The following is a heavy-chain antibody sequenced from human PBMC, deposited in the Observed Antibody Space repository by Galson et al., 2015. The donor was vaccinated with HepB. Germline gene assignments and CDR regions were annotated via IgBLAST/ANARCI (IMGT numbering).Heavy chain of an antibody. CDR3: ARGATVYVRNYWYFDL. CDR1: GYSFTSYY. Sequence: SVKVSCKASGYSFTSYYMHWVRQAPGQGLEWMGIINPSGGSTSYAQKFQGRVTMTRDTSTSTVYMELSSLRSEDTAVYYCARGATVYVRNYWYFDLWGRGTLVTVSS. V-gene: IGHV1-46*03. D-gene: IGHD2-8*01. CDR2: INPSGGST. J-gene: IGHJ2*01.